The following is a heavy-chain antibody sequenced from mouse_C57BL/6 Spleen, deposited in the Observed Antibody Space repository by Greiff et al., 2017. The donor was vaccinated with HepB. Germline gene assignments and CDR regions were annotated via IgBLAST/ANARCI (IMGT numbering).Heavy chain of an antibody. CDR1: GYTFTSYT. J-gene: IGHJ2*01. CDR2: INPSSGYT. CDR3: ARYAGTVYYCDY. Sequence: VQLQQSGAELARPGASVKMSCKASGYTFTSYTMHWVKQRPGQGLEWIGYINPSSGYTKYNQKFKAKATLTADKSSSTAYMQLSSLTSEDSAVSYCARYAGTVYYCDYWGQGTTLTVSS. D-gene: IGHD3-3*01. V-gene: IGHV1-4*01.